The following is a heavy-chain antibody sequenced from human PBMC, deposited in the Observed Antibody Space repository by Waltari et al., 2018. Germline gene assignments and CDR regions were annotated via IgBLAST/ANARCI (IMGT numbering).Heavy chain of an antibody. J-gene: IGHJ3*02. CDR2: FYYSGST. Sequence: RWCRQPPGKGLEWIGYFYYSGSTSYHPSPKSRVTISVDTSKNQFSLKLSSVTAADTAVYYCARRWVGATKDAFDIWGQGTMVTVSS. CDR3: ARRWVGATKDAFDI. D-gene: IGHD1-26*01. V-gene: IGHV4-59*08.